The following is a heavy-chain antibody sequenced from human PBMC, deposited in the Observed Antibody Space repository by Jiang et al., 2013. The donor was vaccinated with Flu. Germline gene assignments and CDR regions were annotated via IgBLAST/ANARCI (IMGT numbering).Heavy chain of an antibody. J-gene: IGHJ6*02. V-gene: IGHV3-30*18. Sequence: LSCAASGFTFSSYGMHWVRQAPGKGLEWVAVISYDGSNKYYADSVKGRFTISRDNSKNTLYLQMNSLRAEDTAVYYCAKVGTGSGSTQYYYYYGMDVWGQGTTVTVSS. CDR2: ISYDGSNK. CDR3: AKVGTGSGSTQYYYYYGMDV. D-gene: IGHD3-10*01. CDR1: GFTFSSYG.